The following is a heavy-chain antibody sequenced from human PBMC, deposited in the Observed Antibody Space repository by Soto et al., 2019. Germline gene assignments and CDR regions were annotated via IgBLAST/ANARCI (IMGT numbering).Heavy chain of an antibody. CDR1: GGSISSRHYY. CDR3: ASPNFTPSNWFDS. CDR2: IYYSGNT. V-gene: IGHV4-39*02. J-gene: IGHJ5*01. D-gene: IGHD1-7*01. Sequence: QLQLQESGPGLVKPSETLSLTCTVSGGSISSRHYYWGWIRQPPGKGLEWSASIYYSGNTYYNPSLKSRVIISINTSMHRFSLNLSSVTAADTAVYYCASPNFTPSNWFDSWGQGTLVTASS.